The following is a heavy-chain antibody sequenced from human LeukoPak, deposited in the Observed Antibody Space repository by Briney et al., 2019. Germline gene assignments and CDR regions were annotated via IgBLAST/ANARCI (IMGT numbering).Heavy chain of an antibody. D-gene: IGHD3-10*01. CDR1: GFTFSNYW. CDR3: ARDKKSGESSEIDY. CDR2: INRDGSTT. Sequence: PGGSLRLSCAASGFTFSNYWVHWVRQAPGKGLVWVSRINRDGSTTKYAASVKGRFTVSRDNANTTLNLQMNSLSAEDTAVYYCARDKKSGESSEIDYWGQGTLVTVSS. V-gene: IGHV3-74*03. J-gene: IGHJ4*02.